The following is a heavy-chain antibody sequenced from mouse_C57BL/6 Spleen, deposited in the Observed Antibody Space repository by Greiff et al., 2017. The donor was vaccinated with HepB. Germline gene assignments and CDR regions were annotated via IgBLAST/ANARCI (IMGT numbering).Heavy chain of an antibody. D-gene: IGHD2-4*01. V-gene: IGHV1-19*01. J-gene: IGHJ3*01. CDR3: ANYEGFAY. CDR2: INPYNGGT. Sequence: VHLQQPGPVLLKPGASVKMSFKASVYTFIDYYMHWVKQIHGKSLEWIGVINPYNGGTSYNQKFKGKATLTVDKSSSTGYMELNRLTSEDSAVYYCANYEGFAYWGQGTLVTVSA. CDR1: VYTFIDYY.